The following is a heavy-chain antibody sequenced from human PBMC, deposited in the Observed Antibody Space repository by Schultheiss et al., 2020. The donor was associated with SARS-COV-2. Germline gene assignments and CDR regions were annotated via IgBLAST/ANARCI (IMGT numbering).Heavy chain of an antibody. CDR2: INWNGGST. Sequence: GGSLRLSCAASGFTFDDYGMSWVRQAPGKGLEWVSGINWNGGSTGYADSVKGRFTISRDNAKNTLYLQMNSLRAEDTAVYYCAKGGQLLFWYNWFDPWGQGTLVTVSS. J-gene: IGHJ5*02. CDR3: AKGGQLLFWYNWFDP. D-gene: IGHD2-2*01. V-gene: IGHV3-20*04. CDR1: GFTFDDYG.